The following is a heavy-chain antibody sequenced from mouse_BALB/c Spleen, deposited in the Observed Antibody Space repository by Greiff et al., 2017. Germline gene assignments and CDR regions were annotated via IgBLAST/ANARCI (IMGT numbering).Heavy chain of an antibody. J-gene: IGHJ1*01. CDR1: GYTFTSYD. V-gene: IGHV1-85*01. CDR3: ASDYGSSYWYFDV. Sequence: VQLQQSGAELVKPGASVKLSCKASGYTFTSYDINWVRQRPEQGLEWIGWIFPGDGSTKYNEKFKGKATLTTDKSSSTAYMQLSRLTSEDSAVYFCASDYGSSYWYFDVWGAGTTVTVSS. D-gene: IGHD1-1*01. CDR2: IFPGDGST.